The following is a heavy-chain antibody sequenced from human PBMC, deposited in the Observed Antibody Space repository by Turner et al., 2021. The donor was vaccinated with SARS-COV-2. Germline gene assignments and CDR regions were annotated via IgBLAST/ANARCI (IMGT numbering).Heavy chain of an antibody. Sequence: QVQLVESGGGVVQPGRSLRLSCAASGFPFSSYAMHWVRQAPGKGLEWVAIISYDGSNKYYADSVKGRFTISRDKSKNTLYLQMNTLRAEETAVYYCARDRGSGFDPWGQGTLVTVSS. CDR2: ISYDGSNK. V-gene: IGHV3-30*04. CDR1: GFPFSSYA. J-gene: IGHJ5*02. D-gene: IGHD3-10*01. CDR3: ARDRGSGFDP.